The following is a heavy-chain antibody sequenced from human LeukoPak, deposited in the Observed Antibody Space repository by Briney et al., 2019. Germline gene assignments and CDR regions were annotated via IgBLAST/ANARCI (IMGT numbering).Heavy chain of an antibody. CDR2: INHSGST. CDR3: ARIRWLQPDY. CDR1: GGSSSGYY. V-gene: IGHV4-34*01. D-gene: IGHD5-24*01. Sequence: SETLSLTCAVYGGSSSGYYWSWIRQPPGKGLEWIGEINHSGSTNYNPSLKSRVTISVDTSKNQFSLKLSSVTAADTAVYYCARIRWLQPDYWGQGTLVTVSS. J-gene: IGHJ4*02.